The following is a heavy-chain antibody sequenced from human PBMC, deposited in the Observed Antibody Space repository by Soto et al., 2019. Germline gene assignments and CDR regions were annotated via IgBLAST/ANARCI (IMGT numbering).Heavy chain of an antibody. CDR2: INPNSGGT. D-gene: IGHD3-3*01. V-gene: IGHV1-2*04. CDR1: GYTFTGYY. J-gene: IGHJ6*02. Sequence: QVQLVQSGAEVKKPGASVKVSCKASGYTFTGYYMHWVRQAPGQGLEWMGWINPNSGGTNYAQKFQGWVTMTRDTSISTAYMELSRLRSDDTAVYYCARERYDFWSGYYAPTGGYYYYGMDDWGQGTTVTVSS. CDR3: ARERYDFWSGYYAPTGGYYYYGMDD.